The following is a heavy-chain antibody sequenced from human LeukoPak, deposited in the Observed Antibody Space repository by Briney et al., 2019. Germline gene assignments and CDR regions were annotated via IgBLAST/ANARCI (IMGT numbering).Heavy chain of an antibody. CDR3: ARGVAGTYYYYYMDV. J-gene: IGHJ6*03. CDR2: INPSGGST. V-gene: IGHV1-46*01. CDR1: GYTFTSYY. D-gene: IGHD6-19*01. Sequence: ASVKVSCKASGYTFTSYYMHWVRQAPGQGLEWMGIINPSGGSTSYAQKFQGRVTMTRDMSTSTVYMELSRLRSDDTALYYCARGVAGTYYYYYMDVWGKGTTVTVSS.